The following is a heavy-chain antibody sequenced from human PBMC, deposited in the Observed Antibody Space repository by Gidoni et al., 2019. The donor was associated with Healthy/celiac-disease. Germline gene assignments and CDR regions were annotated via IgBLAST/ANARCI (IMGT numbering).Heavy chain of an antibody. D-gene: IGHD6-13*01. Sequence: QLQLQESGSGLVQPSPTLSLTCAVSGGSISSGGYNWSWIRQPPGKGLDWIGYIYHSGSTYYNPSLKSRCTISVDSSKHQCSLKLSSVTAADTAVYYCARGIPNAGHMDVWGKGTTCTVSS. V-gene: IGHV4-30-2*01. CDR3: ARGIPNAGHMDV. CDR1: GGSISSGGYN. J-gene: IGHJ6*03. CDR2: IYHSGST.